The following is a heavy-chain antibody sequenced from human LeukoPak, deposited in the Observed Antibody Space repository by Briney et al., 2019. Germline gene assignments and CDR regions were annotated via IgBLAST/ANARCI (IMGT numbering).Heavy chain of an antibody. CDR3: ARGSGADYYDSSGYYRY. V-gene: IGHV1-69*13. J-gene: IGHJ4*02. CDR2: IIPIFGTA. CDR1: GGTFSSYA. D-gene: IGHD3-22*01. Sequence: ASVKVSCKASGGTFSSYAISWVRQAPGQGLEWMGGIIPIFGTANYAQKFQGRVTITADESTSTAYMELSSLRSEDTAVYYCARGSGADYYDSSGYYRYWGQGTLVTVSS.